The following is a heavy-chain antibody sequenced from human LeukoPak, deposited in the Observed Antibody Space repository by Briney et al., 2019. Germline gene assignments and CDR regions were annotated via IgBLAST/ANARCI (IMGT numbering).Heavy chain of an antibody. D-gene: IGHD4-17*01. J-gene: IGHJ4*02. V-gene: IGHV1-2*02. CDR1: GYTFTGYY. Sequence: GASVKVSCKASGYTFTGYYMHWVRQAPGQGLEWMGWINPNSGGTNYAQKFQGRVTMTRATSISTAYMELSRLRSDDTAVYYCARGDTTVTIDSGLGYWGQGTLVTVSS. CDR3: ARGDTTVTIDSGLGY. CDR2: INPNSGGT.